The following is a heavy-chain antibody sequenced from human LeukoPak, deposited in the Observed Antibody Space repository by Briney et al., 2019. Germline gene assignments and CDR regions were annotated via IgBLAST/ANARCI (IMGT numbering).Heavy chain of an antibody. D-gene: IGHD6-19*01. CDR3: ARAGYSSGWYDYYYYYGMDV. J-gene: IGHJ6*02. CDR1: GYTSIRYG. V-gene: IGHV1-18*01. CDR2: ISGYNDDT. Sequence: ASVKVSCAASGYTSIRYGISWVRQAPGQGLEWVGWISGYNDDTNYAQKPQGRVTMTTDTSTSTAYMELRSQRSDDTAVYYCARAGYSSGWYDYYYYYGMDVWGQGTTVTVSS.